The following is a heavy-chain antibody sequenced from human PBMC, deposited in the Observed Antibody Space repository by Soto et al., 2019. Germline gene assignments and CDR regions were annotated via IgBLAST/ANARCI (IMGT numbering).Heavy chain of an antibody. Sequence: LRLSCVASGFTFGSYAMSWVRRAPGKGLEWVSTINDSGDLRYYAESVRGRFTISRDNSKNTLYLEVNDLRAEDTARYHCAKAFGDWYPFEKWGLGALVTVSS. D-gene: IGHD6-19*01. V-gene: IGHV3-23*01. J-gene: IGHJ4*02. CDR3: AKAFGDWYPFEK. CDR1: GFTFGSYA. CDR2: INDSGDLR.